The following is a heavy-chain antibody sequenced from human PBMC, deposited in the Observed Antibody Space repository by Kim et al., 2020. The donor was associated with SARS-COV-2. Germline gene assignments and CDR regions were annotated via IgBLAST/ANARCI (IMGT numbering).Heavy chain of an antibody. D-gene: IGHD2-15*01. CDR2: IKQDGSEK. V-gene: IGHV3-7*03. J-gene: IGHJ6*02. CDR1: GFTFSSSW. CDR3: ARDRGSGSTGYYYYYGMDV. Sequence: GGSLRLSCAASGFTFSSSWMSWVRQAPGKGLEWVANIKQDGSEKYYVDSVKGRFPISRDNAKNSLYLQMNILRAEDTAVYYCARDRGSGSTGYYYYYGMDVWGQGTTVTVSS.